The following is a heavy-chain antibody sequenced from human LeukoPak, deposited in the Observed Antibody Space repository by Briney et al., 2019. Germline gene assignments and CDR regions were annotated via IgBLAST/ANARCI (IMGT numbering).Heavy chain of an antibody. Sequence: SVKVSCKASGGTFSSYAISWVRQAPGQGLEWMGRIIPILGIANYAQKFQGRVTITADKSTSTAYMELSSLRSEDTAVYYCARDLYGIAAAGTINWFDPWGQGTLVTVSS. J-gene: IGHJ5*02. CDR3: ARDLYGIAAAGTINWFDP. V-gene: IGHV1-69*04. CDR1: GGTFSSYA. CDR2: IIPILGIA. D-gene: IGHD6-13*01.